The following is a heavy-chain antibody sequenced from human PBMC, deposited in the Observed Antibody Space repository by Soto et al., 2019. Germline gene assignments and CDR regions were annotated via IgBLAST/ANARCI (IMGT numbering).Heavy chain of an antibody. CDR2: IYYTGNP. Sequence: PSETLSLTCTVSGGSVSSGSHYWTWIRQPPGKGLEWIGYIYYTGNPNYSPSLKSRVTISVDTSKNQFSPKLTSVTAADTAVYYCARACALAVAGPGWFDPWGQGTLVTVS. V-gene: IGHV4-61*01. CDR3: ARACALAVAGPGWFDP. D-gene: IGHD6-19*01. J-gene: IGHJ5*02. CDR1: GGSVSSGSHY.